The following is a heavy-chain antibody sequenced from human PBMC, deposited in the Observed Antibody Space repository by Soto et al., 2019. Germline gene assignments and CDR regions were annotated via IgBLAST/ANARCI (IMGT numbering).Heavy chain of an antibody. D-gene: IGHD3-22*01. V-gene: IGHV1-2*02. CDR1: GYTFTGYY. J-gene: IGHJ3*02. CDR3: VSPANYYDSSGYPLEVFDI. CDR2: INPNSGGT. Sequence: GASVKVSCKASGYTFTGYYMHWVRQAPGQGLEWMGWINPNSGGTNYAQKFQGRVTMTRDTSISTAYMELSRLRSDDTAVYYCVSPANYYDSSGYPLEVFDIGGQGTMVTVS.